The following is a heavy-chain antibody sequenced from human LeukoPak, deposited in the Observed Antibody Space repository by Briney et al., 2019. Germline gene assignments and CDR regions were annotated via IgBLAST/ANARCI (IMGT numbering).Heavy chain of an antibody. V-gene: IGHV3-33*08. Sequence: PGGSLRLSCAASGFTFSSYWMSWVRQAPGKGLEWVAVIWNDGSNKYYADSVKGRFTISRDNSKNTLYLQMNSLRAEDTAVYSCARASGPFDYWGQGTLVTVSS. CDR3: ARASGPFDY. CDR2: IWNDGSNK. CDR1: GFTFSSYW. D-gene: IGHD3-10*01. J-gene: IGHJ4*02.